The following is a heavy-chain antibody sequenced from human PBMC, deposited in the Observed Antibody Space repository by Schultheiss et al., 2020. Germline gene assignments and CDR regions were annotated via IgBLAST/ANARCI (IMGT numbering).Heavy chain of an antibody. V-gene: IGHV4-31*03. CDR2: IYYSGST. D-gene: IGHD4-17*01. CDR3: ARLAGDYGVWWFDP. CDR1: GGSISSGGYY. Sequence: SETLSLTCTVSGGSISSGGYYWSWIRQHPGKGLEWIGYIYYSGSTYYNPSLKSRVSMSVDTSKNQLSLQLSSVTAADTAVYYCARLAGDYGVWWFDPWGQGTLVTVSA. J-gene: IGHJ5*02.